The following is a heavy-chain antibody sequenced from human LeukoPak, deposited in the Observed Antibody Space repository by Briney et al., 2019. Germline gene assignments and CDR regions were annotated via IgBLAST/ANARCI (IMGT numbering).Heavy chain of an antibody. CDR2: ISGSGGST. CDR1: GFTFSSYA. CDR3: STPGGSGASQGKNTDFDY. J-gene: IGHJ4*02. D-gene: IGHD3-10*01. Sequence: PGGSLRLSCAASGFTFSSYAMSWVRQAPGKGLEWVSAISGSGGSTYYADSVKGRFTISRDNSKNTLYLQMNSLRAEDTAVYYCSTPGGSGASQGKNTDFDYWGQGTLVTVSS. V-gene: IGHV3-23*01.